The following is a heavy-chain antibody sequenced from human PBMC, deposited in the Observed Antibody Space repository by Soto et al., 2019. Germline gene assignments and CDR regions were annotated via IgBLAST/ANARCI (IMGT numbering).Heavy chain of an antibody. Sequence: GASVKFSCQASGYTFTSYYMHWVRQAPGQGLEWMGIINPSGGSTSYAQKFQGRVTMTRDTSTSTVYMELSSLRSEDTAVYYCAREGNPYIVVVVAAPNWFDPWGQGTLVTVSS. CDR2: INPSGGST. D-gene: IGHD2-15*01. CDR3: AREGNPYIVVVVAAPNWFDP. J-gene: IGHJ5*02. V-gene: IGHV1-46*01. CDR1: GYTFTSYY.